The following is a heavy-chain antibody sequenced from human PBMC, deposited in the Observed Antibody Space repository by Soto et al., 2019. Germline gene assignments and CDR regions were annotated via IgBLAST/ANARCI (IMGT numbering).Heavy chain of an antibody. D-gene: IGHD1-1*01. J-gene: IGHJ4*02. CDR1: GFTFSNYW. CDR3: ARHGYYCFDF. CDR2: IKQDGSEK. V-gene: IGHV3-7*01. Sequence: GGSLRLSCVGSGFTFSNYWMGWVRQAPGKGLEWVANIKQDGSEKYYVDSVKGRFIVSRDNAKSSLFLQMNSLSAEDTAVYYCARHGYYCFDFWGQGTLVTVSS.